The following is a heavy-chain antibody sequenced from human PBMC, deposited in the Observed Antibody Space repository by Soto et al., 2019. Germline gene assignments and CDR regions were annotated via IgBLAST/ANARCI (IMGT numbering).Heavy chain of an antibody. CDR2: IYYSGST. D-gene: IGHD2-8*02. J-gene: IGHJ4*01. Sequence: SETLSLTCTVSGGSISSGDYYWSWIRQPPGKGLEWIGYIYYSGSTYYNPSLKSRVTISVDTSKNRFSLKLSSVTAADTAVYYCGRPPLGTGRVDAFDLWGQGTLVTVSS. V-gene: IGHV4-30-4*01. CDR1: GGSISSGDYY. CDR3: GRPPLGTGRVDAFDL.